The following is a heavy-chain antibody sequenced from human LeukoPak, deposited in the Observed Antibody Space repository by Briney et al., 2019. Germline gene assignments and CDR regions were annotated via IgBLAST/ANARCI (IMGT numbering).Heavy chain of an antibody. CDR1: GFTFSDYY. CDR3: ARSSHAPYRIAAAGTIHY. J-gene: IGHJ4*02. Sequence: GGSLRLSCAASGFTFSDYYMSWIRQAPGKGLEWVSYITSSGSSIYYADSVKGRFTISRDNAKNSLYLQMNSLRAEDTAVYYCARSSHAPYRIAAAGTIHYWGQGTLVTVSS. V-gene: IGHV3-11*01. CDR2: ITSSGSSI. D-gene: IGHD6-13*01.